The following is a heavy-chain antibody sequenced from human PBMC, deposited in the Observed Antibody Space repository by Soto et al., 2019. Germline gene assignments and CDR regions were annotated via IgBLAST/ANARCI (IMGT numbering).Heavy chain of an antibody. Sequence: QVLLVQSGAEMKQPGSSVSVSCKAAGDSFTTYAFTWVRQAPGQGPEWLGGIILALGTPHYSQRFQGRLTSTADESSSTLYMELGGLRLDDTAVYYCGRYCTNTKCRGGYCLDLWGQGTLLTVSS. CDR1: GDSFTTYA. CDR2: IILALGTP. CDR3: GRYCTNTKCRGGYCLDL. D-gene: IGHD2-8*01. V-gene: IGHV1-69*01. J-gene: IGHJ5*02.